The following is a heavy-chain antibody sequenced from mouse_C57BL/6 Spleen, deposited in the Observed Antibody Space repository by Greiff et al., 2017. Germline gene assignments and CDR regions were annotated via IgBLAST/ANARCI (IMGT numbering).Heavy chain of an antibody. CDR3: ARGGDYDGSFAY. J-gene: IGHJ3*01. D-gene: IGHD2-4*01. V-gene: IGHV5-4*03. CDR1: GFTFSSYA. CDR2: ISDGGSYT. Sequence: EVKLVESGGGLVKPGGSLKLSCAASGFTFSSYAMSWVRQTPEKRLEWVATISDGGSYTYDPDNVKGRFTISRDNAKNNLYLQMSHLKSEDTAMYYCARGGDYDGSFAYWGQGTLVTVSA.